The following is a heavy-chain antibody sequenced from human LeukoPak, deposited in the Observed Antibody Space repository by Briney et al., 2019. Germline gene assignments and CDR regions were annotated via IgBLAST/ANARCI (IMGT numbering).Heavy chain of an antibody. Sequence: GGSLRLSCAASGFTFSSYWMSWVRQAPGKGLVWVSQIKSDGSITSYADSVKGRFTISRDNAKSTLYLQMNSLRAEDTAVYYCAREDENYYDSSGPYWGQGTLVTVSS. D-gene: IGHD3-22*01. CDR3: AREDENYYDSSGPY. CDR2: IKSDGSIT. J-gene: IGHJ4*02. CDR1: GFTFSSYW. V-gene: IGHV3-74*01.